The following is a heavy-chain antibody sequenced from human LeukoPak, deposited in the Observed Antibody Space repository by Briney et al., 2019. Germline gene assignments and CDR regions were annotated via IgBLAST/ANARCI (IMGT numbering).Heavy chain of an antibody. CDR1: GGSISSGGYY. CDR2: IYYSGST. J-gene: IGHJ5*02. CDR3: ARVRDKGWFDP. Sequence: SQTLSLTCTVSGGSISSGGYYWSWIRQPPGKGLEWIGYIYYSGSTNYNPSLKSRVTISVDTSKNQFSLKLSSVTAADTAVYYCARVRDKGWFDPWGQGTLVTVSS. D-gene: IGHD5-24*01. V-gene: IGHV4-61*08.